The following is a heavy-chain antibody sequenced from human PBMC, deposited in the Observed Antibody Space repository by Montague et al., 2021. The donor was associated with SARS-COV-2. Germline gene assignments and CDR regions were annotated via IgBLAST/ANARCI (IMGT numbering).Heavy chain of an antibody. V-gene: IGHV4-34*01. D-gene: IGHD4-17*01. CDR3: ARGRTVTTFYYYYYYGMDV. Sequence: SETLSLTCAVYGGSFSGYYWSWIRQPPGKGLEWIGEINHSGSTNXNPSLKSRVTISVDTSMNQFSLKLSSVTAADTAVYYCARGRTVTTFYYYYYYGMDVWGQGTTVTVSS. J-gene: IGHJ6*02. CDR2: INHSGST. CDR1: GGSFSGYY.